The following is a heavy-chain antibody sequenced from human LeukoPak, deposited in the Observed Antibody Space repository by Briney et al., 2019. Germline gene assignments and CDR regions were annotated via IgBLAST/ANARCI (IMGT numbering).Heavy chain of an antibody. CDR3: AKRITVSAGYYLDS. CDR2: VSGGGAYT. V-gene: IGHV3-23*01. D-gene: IGHD2-8*01. Sequence: HAGGSLRLSCAASGFSFSSFAMSWVRQAPGKGLEWVSTVSGGGAYTYYADSVKGRFTVSRDDSKSMHFLQMNSLRPEDTALYFCAKRITVSAGYYLDSWGQGTLVTVSS. CDR1: GFSFSSFA. J-gene: IGHJ4*02.